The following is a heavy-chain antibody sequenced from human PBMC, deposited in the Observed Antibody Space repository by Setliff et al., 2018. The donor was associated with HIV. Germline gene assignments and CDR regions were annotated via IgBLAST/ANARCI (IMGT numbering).Heavy chain of an antibody. V-gene: IGHV4-61*09. J-gene: IGHJ3*02. CDR2: IYTDGST. D-gene: IGHD4-17*01. Sequence: SETLSLTCTISGGSITSGNYFWTWIRQPAGKGLEWIGHIYTDGSTNYNPSFRSRVTISVDSSKNQFSLKLSSVTAADTAVYYCARGYGALDIWGQGTMVTVSS. CDR1: GGSITSGNYF. CDR3: ARGYGALDI.